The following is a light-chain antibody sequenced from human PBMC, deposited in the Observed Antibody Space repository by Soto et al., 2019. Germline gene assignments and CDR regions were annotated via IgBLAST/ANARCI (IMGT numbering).Light chain of an antibody. J-gene: IGKJ4*01. CDR3: QQYNDWPPLT. V-gene: IGKV3-15*01. Sequence: EIVMTQSPATLSVSPGERATLSCRASQSINSNLAGYQQKPGQAPRLLIYGASTRAADIPARYTASGSGTEFTLTISSLQSEDFAIYYCQQYNDWPPLTFGGGTKVEIK. CDR2: GAS. CDR1: QSINSN.